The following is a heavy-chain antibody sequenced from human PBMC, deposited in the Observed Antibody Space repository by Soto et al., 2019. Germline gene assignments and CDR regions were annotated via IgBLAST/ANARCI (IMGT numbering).Heavy chain of an antibody. Sequence: QVQLVQSGAEVKKPGASVKVSCKASGYTFTSYYMHWVRQAPGQGLEWMGIINPSGGSTSYAQKSQGRVTMTRDTSTRTVYRELGSLRSEDTAMYYCARFAYYYDSSGYYSAPQFVYWGQGTLVTVSS. V-gene: IGHV1-46*01. CDR3: ARFAYYYDSSGYYSAPQFVY. CDR2: INPSGGST. CDR1: GYTFTSYY. D-gene: IGHD3-22*01. J-gene: IGHJ4*02.